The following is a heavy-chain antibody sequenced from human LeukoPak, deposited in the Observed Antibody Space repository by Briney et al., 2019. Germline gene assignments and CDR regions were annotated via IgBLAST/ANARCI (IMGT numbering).Heavy chain of an antibody. CDR2: ISSSGSII. CDR3: ARGGLAAAGLTFNCFDP. D-gene: IGHD6-13*01. J-gene: IGHJ5*02. V-gene: IGHV3-48*03. CDR1: GFTLRSYE. Sequence: GGSLRLSCGASGFTLRSYEMNWVRQAPGKGLEWVSYISSSGSIIYYADSVKGRFTISRDNAKNSLYLQMNSLRADDTAVYYCARGGLAAAGLTFNCFDPWGLGTLVTVSS.